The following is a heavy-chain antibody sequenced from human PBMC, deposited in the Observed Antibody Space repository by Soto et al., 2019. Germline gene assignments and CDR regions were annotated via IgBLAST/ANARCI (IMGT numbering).Heavy chain of an antibody. CDR3: ARVFTTYGSGSYDS. D-gene: IGHD3-10*01. J-gene: IGHJ4*02. CDR1: GLSFSDHY. V-gene: IGHV3-11*01. CDR2: ISSSGTGI. Sequence: QLQLVESGGGLVKPGGSLRLSCAGSGLSFSDHYMSWIRQAPGKGLEWVSHISSSGTGINSADSVRGRFTISRDNAKNSLYLQMNNLRDEDTAVYYCARVFTTYGSGSYDSWGQGTLVTVSS.